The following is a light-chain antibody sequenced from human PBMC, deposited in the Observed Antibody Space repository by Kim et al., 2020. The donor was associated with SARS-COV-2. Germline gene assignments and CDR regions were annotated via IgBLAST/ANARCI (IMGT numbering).Light chain of an antibody. CDR1: SLRSFY. V-gene: IGLV3-19*01. J-gene: IGLJ2*01. CDR2: GKN. CDR3: NSRDSNDNVV. Sequence: VALGQTVRITCQVDSLRSFYASWYQPKPGHAPILVIYGKNNRPSAIPDRFSGSSSGNTASLTITGTQAGDEADYYCNSRDSNDNVVFGGGTQLTVL.